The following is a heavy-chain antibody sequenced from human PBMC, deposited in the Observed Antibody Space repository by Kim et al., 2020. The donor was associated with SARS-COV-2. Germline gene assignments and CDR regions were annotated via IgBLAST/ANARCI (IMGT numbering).Heavy chain of an antibody. D-gene: IGHD3-22*01. J-gene: IGHJ4*02. CDR3: ARSFLYYDSSGYPY. Sequence: NPSLKSRVTISVDTSKNQFSLKLSSVTAADTAVYYCARSFLYYDSSGYPYWGQGTLVTVSS. V-gene: IGHV4-39*01.